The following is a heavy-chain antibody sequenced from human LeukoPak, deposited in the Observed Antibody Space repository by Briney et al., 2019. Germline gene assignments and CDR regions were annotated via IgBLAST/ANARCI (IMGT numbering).Heavy chain of an antibody. CDR1: GFAFSSSS. D-gene: IGHD6-13*01. V-gene: IGHV3-23*01. J-gene: IGHJ4*02. CDR3: TKDDSSSWYDYFFDY. Sequence: GGSLRLSCATSGFAFSSSSMSWVRQAPGKGLEWVSTISGAGGSSWYAESVKGRFSISRDNSMNSVSLQMSSLSVEDTAIYYCTKDDSSSWYDYFFDYWGQGTLVTVSS. CDR2: ISGAGGSS.